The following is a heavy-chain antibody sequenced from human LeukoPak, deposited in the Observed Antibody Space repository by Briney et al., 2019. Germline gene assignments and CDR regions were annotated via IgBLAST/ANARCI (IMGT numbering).Heavy chain of an antibody. CDR1: GYSFTSYW. CDR2: IYPGDSDT. J-gene: IGHJ4*02. D-gene: IGHD1-26*01. CDR3: ARGGRAGYSGTIGDY. Sequence: GESLKISCKGSGYSFTSYWIGWVRQMPGKGLEWMGIIYPGDSDTRYSPSFQGQVTISADKSISTAYLQWSSLKASDTAMYCCARGGRAGYSGTIGDYWGQGTLVTVSS. V-gene: IGHV5-51*01.